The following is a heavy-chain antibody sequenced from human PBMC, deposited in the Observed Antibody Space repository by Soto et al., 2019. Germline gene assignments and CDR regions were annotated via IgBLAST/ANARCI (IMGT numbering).Heavy chain of an antibody. V-gene: IGHV3-23*01. J-gene: IGHJ3*01. Sequence: PGGSLRLSCAASGFIFSKYAMNWVRQAPGKGLEWVSAITSSGDTTDYTDSVRGRFTISRDNSINTLYLHMRSLRPEDTAVYYCAHPRGYGVFDVWGLGTMVTVSS. CDR1: GFIFSKYA. CDR2: ITSSGDTT. CDR3: AHPRGYGVFDV. D-gene: IGHD4-17*01.